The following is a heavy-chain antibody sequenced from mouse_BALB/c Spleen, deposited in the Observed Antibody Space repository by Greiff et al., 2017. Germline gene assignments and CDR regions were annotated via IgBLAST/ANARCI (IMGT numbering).Heavy chain of an antibody. J-gene: IGHJ4*01. CDR2: IYPYNGGT. CDR1: GYTFTDYN. V-gene: IGHV1S29*02. CDR3: AREGEYDYEDAMDY. D-gene: IGHD2-4*01. Sequence: EVQLQQSGPELVKPGASVKISCKASGYTFTDYNMHWVKQSHGKSLEWIGYIYPYNGGTGYNQKFKSKATLTVDNSSSTAYMELRSLTSEDSAVYYCAREGEYDYEDAMDYWGQGTSVTVSS.